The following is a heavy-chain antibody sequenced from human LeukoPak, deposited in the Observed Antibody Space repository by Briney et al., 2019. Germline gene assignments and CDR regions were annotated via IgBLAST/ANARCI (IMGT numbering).Heavy chain of an antibody. CDR1: GGTFSSYA. D-gene: IGHD3-22*01. CDR3: ARDRGRYYDPTTGTFDY. J-gene: IGHJ4*02. V-gene: IGHV1-69*01. CDR2: IIPIFGTA. Sequence: GSSVKVSCKASGGTFSSYAISWVRQAPGQGLEWMGGIIPIFGTANYAQKFQGRVTITADESTSTAYMELSSLRSEDTAVYYCARDRGRYYDPTTGTFDYWGQGTLVTVSS.